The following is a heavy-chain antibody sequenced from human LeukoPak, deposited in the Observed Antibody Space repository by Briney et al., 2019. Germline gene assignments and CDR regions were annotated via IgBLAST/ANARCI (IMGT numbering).Heavy chain of an antibody. J-gene: IGHJ4*02. CDR3: ARTLKGTHDY. Sequence: SETLSLTCTVSGGSVSSGSYYWSWIRQPPGKGLEWIGYIYYSGSTNYNPSLKSRVTISVDTSKNQFSLKLSSVTAADTAVYYCARTLKGTHDYWGQGTLVTVSS. CDR2: IYYSGST. V-gene: IGHV4-61*01. CDR1: GGSVSSGSYY.